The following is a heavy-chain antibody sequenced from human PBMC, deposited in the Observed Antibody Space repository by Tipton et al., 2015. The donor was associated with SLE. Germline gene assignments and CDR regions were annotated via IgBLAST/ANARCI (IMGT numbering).Heavy chain of an antibody. CDR3: AKDGGSYQGEFDY. Sequence: SLRLSCAASGFTFSSYEMNWVRQAPGKGLEWVSYISSSGSTIYYADSVKGRFTISRDNSKNTLYLQMNSLRAEDTAVYYCAKDGGSYQGEFDYWGQGTLVTVSS. D-gene: IGHD1-26*01. CDR2: ISSSGSTI. V-gene: IGHV3-48*03. J-gene: IGHJ4*02. CDR1: GFTFSSYE.